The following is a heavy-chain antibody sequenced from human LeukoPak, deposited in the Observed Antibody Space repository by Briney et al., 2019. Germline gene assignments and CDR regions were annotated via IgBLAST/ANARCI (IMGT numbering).Heavy chain of an antibody. CDR2: IATDGRST. J-gene: IGHJ4*02. D-gene: IGHD3-10*01. CDR1: GFTFSDCY. V-gene: IGHV3-64D*06. CDR3: VASPVGFYYGSGRYYFDN. Sequence: GGSLRLSCSASGFTFSDCYMHWVRRAPGKGLDYVASIATDGRSTFYVDSVKGRFTISRDNSKNTLSLQMSSLRAEDTAVYYCVASPVGFYYGSGRYYFDNWGQGTLVTVSS.